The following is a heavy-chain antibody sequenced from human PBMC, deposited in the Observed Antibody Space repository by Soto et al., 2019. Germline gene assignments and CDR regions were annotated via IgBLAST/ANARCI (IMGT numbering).Heavy chain of an antibody. J-gene: IGHJ5*02. CDR3: ARMLVPAAQNWFDP. D-gene: IGHD2-2*01. V-gene: IGHV3-11*01. Sequence: GGSLRLSCAASGFTFSDYYMSWIRQAPGKGLEWVSYISSSGSTIYYADSVKGRFTISRDNAKNSLYLQMNSLRAEDTAVYYCARMLVPAAQNWFDPWGQGTLVTVSS. CDR2: ISSSGSTI. CDR1: GFTFSDYY.